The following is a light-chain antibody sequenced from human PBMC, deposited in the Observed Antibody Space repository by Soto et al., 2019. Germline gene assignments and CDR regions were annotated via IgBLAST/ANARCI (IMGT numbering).Light chain of an antibody. Sequence: QSALTQPPSASGSPGQSVTMSCTGTSSDVGGYNYVSWYQQHPGKAPKLMIYEVSKRPSGVPDRFSGSKSGNTASLTVSGLQAEDEADYYCSSYAGSNNPYVFGTGPKLTVL. CDR3: SSYAGSNNPYV. V-gene: IGLV2-8*01. CDR2: EVS. J-gene: IGLJ1*01. CDR1: SSDVGGYNY.